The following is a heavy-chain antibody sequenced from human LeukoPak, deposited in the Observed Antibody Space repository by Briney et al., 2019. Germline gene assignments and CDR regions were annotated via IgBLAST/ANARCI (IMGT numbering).Heavy chain of an antibody. D-gene: IGHD4-23*01. J-gene: IGHJ6*03. CDR2: LDSSGST. CDR1: GGSISSRSDN. CDR3: SRSHDYGGLYFYYYMDV. Sequence: SETLSLTCTVSGGSISSRSDNWVWIPQTPGQGLEWIGNLDSSGSTYYNPSLKSRVTISVGTSKNQFSLNLRSVTAADTAIYFCSRSHDYGGLYFYYYMDVWGKGTTVTVSS. V-gene: IGHV4-39*01.